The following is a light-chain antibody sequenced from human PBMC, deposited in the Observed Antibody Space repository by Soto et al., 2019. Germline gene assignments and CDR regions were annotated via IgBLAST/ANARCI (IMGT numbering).Light chain of an antibody. V-gene: IGLV2-14*03. Sequence: LTQPASVSASPGQSITISCTGTSTDIGAYKFVSWYQQHPGKAPKLMIYDVTSRPSGVSNRFSGSKSGNTASLIISGLQAEDEGDYYCISYTGFDTYVFGTGTKVTVL. J-gene: IGLJ1*01. CDR3: ISYTGFDTYV. CDR2: DVT. CDR1: STDIGAYKF.